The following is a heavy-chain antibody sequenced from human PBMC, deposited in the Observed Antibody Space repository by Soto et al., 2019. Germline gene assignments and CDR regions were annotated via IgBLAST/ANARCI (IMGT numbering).Heavy chain of an antibody. J-gene: IGHJ6*02. CDR2: IYPGDSDT. V-gene: IGHV5-51*01. CDR1: GYTFTNYW. CDR3: AASIFYYGMDV. Sequence: GESLKISCKGSGYTFTNYWIGWVRQMPGKGLEWMGIIYPGDSDTKYNPSFQGQVTISAEKSITTTYLRWTSLKASDTAIYYCAASIFYYGMDVWGQGTTVTVSS.